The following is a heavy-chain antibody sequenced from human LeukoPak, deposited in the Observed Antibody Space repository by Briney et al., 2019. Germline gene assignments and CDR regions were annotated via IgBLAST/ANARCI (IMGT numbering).Heavy chain of an antibody. CDR2: ISSSSSTI. D-gene: IGHD4-23*01. V-gene: IGHV3-48*01. J-gene: IGHJ3*02. CDR3: AREGQLQGGAFDI. Sequence: TGGSLRLSCAASGSTFSSYGMNWVRQAPGKGLEWVSYISSSSSTIYYADSVKGRFTISRDNAKNSLYLQMNSLRAEDTAVYYCAREGQLQGGAFDIWGQGTMVTVSS. CDR1: GSTFSSYG.